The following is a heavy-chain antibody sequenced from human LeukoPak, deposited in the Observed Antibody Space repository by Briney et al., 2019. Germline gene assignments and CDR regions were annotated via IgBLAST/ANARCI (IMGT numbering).Heavy chain of an antibody. CDR3: ARETVLYYYDSSGYRQGVYWFDP. CDR1: GGSISSYY. J-gene: IGHJ5*02. Sequence: PSETLSLTCTVSGGSISSYYWSWIRQPPGKGLEWIGYIYYSGSTNYNPSLKSRVTISVDTSKNQFSLKLSSVTAADTAVYYCARETVLYYYDSSGYRQGVYWFDPWGQGTLVTVSS. CDR2: IYYSGST. D-gene: IGHD3-22*01. V-gene: IGHV4-59*01.